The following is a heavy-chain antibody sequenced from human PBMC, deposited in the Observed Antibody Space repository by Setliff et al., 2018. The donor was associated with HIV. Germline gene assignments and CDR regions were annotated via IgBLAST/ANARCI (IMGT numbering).Heavy chain of an antibody. CDR3: ARLGHTFGGPGY. Sequence: SETLSLTCAVSGYSISSGYYWGWIRQPPGKGLEWIGSFYHSGSTYYNPSLRSRVTISVDTSKNQFSLKLSPVTAADTAVYYCARLGHTFGGPGYWGQGTLVTVSS. D-gene: IGHD3-16*01. J-gene: IGHJ4*02. V-gene: IGHV4-38-2*01. CDR1: GYSISSGYY. CDR2: FYHSGST.